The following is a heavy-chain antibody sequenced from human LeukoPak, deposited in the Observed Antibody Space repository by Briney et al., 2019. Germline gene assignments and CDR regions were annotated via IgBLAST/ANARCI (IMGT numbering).Heavy chain of an antibody. V-gene: IGHV3-23*01. J-gene: IGHJ4*02. CDR1: GFTFSTHT. Sequence: GGSLRLSCAASGFTFSTHTMSWVRQAPGKGLEWVSALWGNNKNIYYADSVKGRFTISRDNSGNMVYLQMSDLRAEDTAVYYCGRDLGGRSGLWGQGTLVTVSS. D-gene: IGHD1-26*01. CDR2: LWGNNKNI. CDR3: GRDLGGRSGL.